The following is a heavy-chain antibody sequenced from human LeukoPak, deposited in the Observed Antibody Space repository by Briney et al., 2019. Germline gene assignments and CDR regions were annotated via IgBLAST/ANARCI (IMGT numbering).Heavy chain of an antibody. V-gene: IGHV4-34*01. CDR3: ARHPLEYSSSVGY. CDR2: INHSGST. CDR1: GGSFSGYY. Sequence: SETLSLTCAVYGGSFSGYYWSWIRQPPGKGLEWIGEINHSGSTNYNPSLKSRVTISVDTSKNQFSLKLSSVTAADTAVYYCARHPLEYSSSVGYWGQGTLVTVSS. J-gene: IGHJ4*02. D-gene: IGHD6-6*01.